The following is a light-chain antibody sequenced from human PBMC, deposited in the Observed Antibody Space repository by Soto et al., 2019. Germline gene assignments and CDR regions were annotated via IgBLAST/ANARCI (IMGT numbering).Light chain of an antibody. CDR1: SSNIGSNY. Sequence: QSVLTQPPSASGTPGQRVTISCSGSSSNIGSNYVYWYQQLPGTAPKLLIYRNNQRPSGVPDRFSGSKSGTSASLAISGLRSEDETDYYCAAWDARLSVWVFGGGSKLTV. J-gene: IGLJ3*02. V-gene: IGLV1-47*01. CDR2: RNN. CDR3: AAWDARLSVWV.